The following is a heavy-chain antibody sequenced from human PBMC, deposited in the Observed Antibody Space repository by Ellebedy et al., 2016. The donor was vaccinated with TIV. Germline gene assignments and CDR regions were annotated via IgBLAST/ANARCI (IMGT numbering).Heavy chain of an antibody. CDR2: INAGNGNT. CDR3: ARVSYGDYPLYFDY. J-gene: IGHJ4*02. Sequence: ASVKVSCKASGYTFTSYAMHWVRQAPGQRLEWMGWINAGNGNTKYSQKFQGRVTITRDTSASPAYMELGSLRSQDTAVYYCARVSYGDYPLYFDYWGQGTLVTVSS. CDR1: GYTFTSYA. D-gene: IGHD4-17*01. V-gene: IGHV1-3*01.